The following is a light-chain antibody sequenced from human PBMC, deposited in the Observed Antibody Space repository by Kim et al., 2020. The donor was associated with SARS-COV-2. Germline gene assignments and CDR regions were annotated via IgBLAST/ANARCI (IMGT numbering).Light chain of an antibody. J-gene: IGKJ1*01. CDR1: QSSSSW. Sequence: SASVGDGVTITCRASQSSSSWLAWYQQKPGKAPKLLIYKASILESGVPSRFSGSGSGTEFTLTISSLQPDDFATYYCQQYNSYWTFGQGTKVEIK. CDR3: QQYNSYWT. V-gene: IGKV1-5*03. CDR2: KAS.